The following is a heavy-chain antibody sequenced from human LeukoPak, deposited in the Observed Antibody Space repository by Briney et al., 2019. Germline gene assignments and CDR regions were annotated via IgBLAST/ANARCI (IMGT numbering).Heavy chain of an antibody. CDR1: GGSISSSSYY. CDR3: ARGIGQWSLYYYYGMDV. J-gene: IGHJ6*02. D-gene: IGHD2-15*01. V-gene: IGHV4-39*07. CDR2: IYYSGST. Sequence: SETLSLTCTVSGGSISSSSYYWGWIRQPPGKGLEWIGSIYYSGSTYYNPSLKSRVTISVDTSKNQFSLKLSSVTAADTAVYYCARGIGQWSLYYYYGMDVWGQGTTVTVSS.